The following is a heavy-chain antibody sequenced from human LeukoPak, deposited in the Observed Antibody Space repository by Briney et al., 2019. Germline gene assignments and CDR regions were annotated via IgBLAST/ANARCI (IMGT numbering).Heavy chain of an antibody. V-gene: IGHV3-30*02. Sequence: GGSLRLSCAASGFTFSSYGLHWVRQAPGKGLEWVAFLRFDGSSKYYVDSVKGRFTVSRDNPKNTLYLQTNSLRTEDTAVYFCAKTGERGEYYFDYWGQGTLVTVSS. CDR3: AKTGERGEYYFDY. CDR2: LRFDGSSK. D-gene: IGHD3-16*01. J-gene: IGHJ4*02. CDR1: GFTFSSYG.